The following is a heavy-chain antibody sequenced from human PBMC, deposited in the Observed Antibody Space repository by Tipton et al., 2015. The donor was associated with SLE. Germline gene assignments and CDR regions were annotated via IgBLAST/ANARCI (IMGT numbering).Heavy chain of an antibody. Sequence: SLRLSCAASGFTFTNYWMGWVRQAPGKGLGWVANIKEDGSEKYYVDSVKGRFTISRDNAKNSLSLQMNSLRAEDTAVYYCARGYCSDGVCYGFGFFDYWGQGNLVTVSS. CDR3: ARGYCSDGVCYGFGFFDY. CDR2: IKEDGSEK. D-gene: IGHD2-8*01. CDR1: GFTFTNYW. V-gene: IGHV3-7*01. J-gene: IGHJ4*02.